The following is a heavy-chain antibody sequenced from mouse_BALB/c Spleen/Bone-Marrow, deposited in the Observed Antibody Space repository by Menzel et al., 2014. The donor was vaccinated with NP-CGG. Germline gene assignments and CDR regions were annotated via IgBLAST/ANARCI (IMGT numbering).Heavy chain of an antibody. Sequence: EVQLQESGAELVKPGASVELSCTASGFNIKDTYMHWVKQRPEQGLEWIGRIDPANGNTKYDPKFQDKATITADTSSNTAYLQLSSLSSEDTAVYYCARRTRYAMDYWGQGTSVTVSS. CDR2: IDPANGNT. V-gene: IGHV14-3*02. CDR1: GFNIKDTY. J-gene: IGHJ4*01. CDR3: ARRTRYAMDY.